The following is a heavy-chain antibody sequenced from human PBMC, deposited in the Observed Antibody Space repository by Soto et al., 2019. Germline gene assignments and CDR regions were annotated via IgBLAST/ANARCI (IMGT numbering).Heavy chain of an antibody. V-gene: IGHV3-23*01. D-gene: IGHD2-15*01. Sequence: EVQLLESGGGLVQPGWSLRLSCAASQFTFSTYAMSWVRQAPGKGLEWVSAISDSGDYTYYADCVKGRFNISRYNSMNTLDLQMSRLRAEDTAVYYCAKDGRRSCSVGSCPWFFDLWGRGTLVTVSS. CDR3: AKDGRRSCSVGSCPWFFDL. CDR2: ISDSGDYT. J-gene: IGHJ2*01. CDR1: QFTFSTYA.